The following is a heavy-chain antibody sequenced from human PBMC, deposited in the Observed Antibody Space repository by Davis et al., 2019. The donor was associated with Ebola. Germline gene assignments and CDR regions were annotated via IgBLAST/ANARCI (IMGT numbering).Heavy chain of an antibody. CDR3: ARGTNGYNPGGYFDS. CDR2: IYTGDSDT. V-gene: IGHV5-51*01. J-gene: IGHJ4*02. D-gene: IGHD5-24*01. Sequence: GESLKISCKDSGNSFSTHWIGWVRQMPGKGLEWMGVIYTGDSDTRYSPSFLGQVTISADKSISTAYLQWTSLKASDTAIYYCARGTNGYNPGGYFDSWGQGTLVTVSS. CDR1: GNSFSTHW.